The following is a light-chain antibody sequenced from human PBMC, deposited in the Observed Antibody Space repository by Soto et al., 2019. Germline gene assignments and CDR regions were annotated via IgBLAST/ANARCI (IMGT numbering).Light chain of an antibody. J-gene: IGKJ1*01. Sequence: EIVLTQSPATLSLSPGERATLSCRASQSVSSYLAWYQQKPGQAPRLLIYDASNRATGIPARFSGSGSGTDFTLNISSLEPEDFAVYYCQQRSNSWTFGQGTKVDIK. CDR2: DAS. CDR3: QQRSNSWT. V-gene: IGKV3-11*01. CDR1: QSVSSY.